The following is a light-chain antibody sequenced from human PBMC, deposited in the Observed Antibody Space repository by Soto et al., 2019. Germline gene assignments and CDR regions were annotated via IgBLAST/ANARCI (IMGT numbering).Light chain of an antibody. CDR3: QQYGRSPWT. Sequence: EIVLTHSPGTLALSPCEIATLSFSASQSVSSSYLAWYQQKPGQAPRLLIYGASSRASGIPDRFSGSGSGTDFTLTISRVEPEDFAVYCCQQYGRSPWTFGQGTKVDI. CDR2: GAS. V-gene: IGKV3-20*01. J-gene: IGKJ1*01. CDR1: QSVSSSY.